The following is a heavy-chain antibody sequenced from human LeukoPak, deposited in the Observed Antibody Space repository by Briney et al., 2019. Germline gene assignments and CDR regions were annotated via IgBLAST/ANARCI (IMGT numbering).Heavy chain of an antibody. CDR2: IYYSGNT. CDR1: GGSISSGGYY. J-gene: IGHJ3*02. V-gene: IGHV4-31*03. CDR3: AIVLPPRRHRYGYYGRRGYAFDI. D-gene: IGHD4-17*01. Sequence: SHTLSLTCTVSGGSISSGGYYWSWIRQHPGKGLECSGYIYYSGNTYYNPSLKTRVIISVDTSKNQFSLKLSSVTAADTAVYYCAIVLPPRRHRYGYYGRRGYAFDIWGQGTMVTVSS.